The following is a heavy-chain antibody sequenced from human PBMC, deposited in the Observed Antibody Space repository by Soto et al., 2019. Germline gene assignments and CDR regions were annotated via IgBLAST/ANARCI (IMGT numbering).Heavy chain of an antibody. Sequence: SETLSLTCTVSGGSISSSSYYWGWIRQPPGKGLEWIGSIYYSGSTYYNPSLKSRVTISVDTSKNQFSLKLSSVTAADTAVYYCARQYYYDSSGYYWGDNWFDPWGQGTLVTVSS. V-gene: IGHV4-39*01. CDR3: ARQYYYDSSGYYWGDNWFDP. CDR2: IYYSGST. D-gene: IGHD3-22*01. CDR1: GGSISSSSYY. J-gene: IGHJ5*02.